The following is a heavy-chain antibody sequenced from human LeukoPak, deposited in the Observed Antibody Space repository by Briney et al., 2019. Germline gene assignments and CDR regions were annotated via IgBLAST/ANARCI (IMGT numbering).Heavy chain of an antibody. CDR1: GYSFRSFW. V-gene: IGHV5-51*01. Sequence: GESLKISCKASGYSFRSFWIGWVRQMPGKGLEWMGIIYPGDSGTRYSPSFQGQVTISADKSISTAYLQWSSLKASDTAMYYCARTYSEDAFDIWGQGTMVTVSS. D-gene: IGHD2-21*01. J-gene: IGHJ3*02. CDR3: ARTYSEDAFDI. CDR2: IYPGDSGT.